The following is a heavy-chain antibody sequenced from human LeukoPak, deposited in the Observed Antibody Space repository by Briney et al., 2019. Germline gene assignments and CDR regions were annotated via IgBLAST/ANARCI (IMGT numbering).Heavy chain of an antibody. D-gene: IGHD2-15*01. J-gene: IGHJ1*01. V-gene: IGHV4-31*03. CDR3: ATGGPIVAGFFQH. CDR2: IYYSGST. CDR1: SGSISSGGYY. Sequence: PSRTLSLTCTVLSGSISSGGYYWSWIRQHPGKGLEWIGYIYYSGSTYYNPSLKSRVTISVDTSQNQFSLRLSSVTAADTAVYYCATGGPIVAGFFQHWGRGTLVTVSS.